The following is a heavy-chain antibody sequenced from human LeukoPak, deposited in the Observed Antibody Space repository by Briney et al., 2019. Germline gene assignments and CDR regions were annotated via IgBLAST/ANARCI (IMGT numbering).Heavy chain of an antibody. CDR2: IGISSNKI. V-gene: IGHV3-21*01. CDR3: ARDNDSSGYIDY. CDR1: GFTLRSYT. D-gene: IGHD3-22*01. J-gene: IGHJ4*02. Sequence: PGGSLRLSCAASGFTLRSYTMNWVRQAPGKGLEWVSSIGISSNKIYYADSVKGRFIISRDNAKNSVYLQMNSLRAEDTAVYYCARDNDSSGYIDYWGQGTLVTVSS.